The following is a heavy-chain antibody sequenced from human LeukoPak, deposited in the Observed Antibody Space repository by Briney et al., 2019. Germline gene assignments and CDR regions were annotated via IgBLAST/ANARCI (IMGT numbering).Heavy chain of an antibody. Sequence: GGSLRLSCAASGFTFSDYYMSWIRQAPGKGLEWVSYISSSGSTIYYADSVKGRFTISRDNAKNSLYLQMNSLRAEDTAVYYCASAPEEVISGWFPYFDYWGQGTLVTVSS. CDR1: GFTFSDYY. CDR2: ISSSGSTI. J-gene: IGHJ4*02. V-gene: IGHV3-11*01. CDR3: ASAPEEVISGWFPYFDY. D-gene: IGHD6-19*01.